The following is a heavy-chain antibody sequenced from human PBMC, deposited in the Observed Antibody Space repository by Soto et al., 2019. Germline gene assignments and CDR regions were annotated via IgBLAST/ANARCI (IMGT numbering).Heavy chain of an antibody. CDR1: GLTFSDYP. CDR2: ISGSALST. CDR3: AKPQSGSYYAAFDV. V-gene: IGHV3-23*01. Sequence: EVQLLESGGGLVQPGGSLRLSCAVSGLTFSDYPMYWVRQAPGKGLEWISTISGSALSTYYADSVKGRFTISRDNSNNTLYLEMSSLRGEDTAVSYCAKPQSGSYYAAFDVWGQGTMVTVSS. D-gene: IGHD1-26*01. J-gene: IGHJ3*01.